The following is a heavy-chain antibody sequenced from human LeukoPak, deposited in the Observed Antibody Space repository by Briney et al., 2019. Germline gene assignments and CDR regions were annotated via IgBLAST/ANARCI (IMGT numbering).Heavy chain of an antibody. CDR1: GFTFDDYA. D-gene: IGHD6-19*01. Sequence: GRSLRLSCAASGFTFDDYAMHWVRQAPGKGREWVSGISWHSGSIGYADSVKGRFTISRDNAKNSLYLQMNSLRAEDMALYYCSKDKWPFGIAVALGLFDYWGQGTLVTVSS. J-gene: IGHJ4*02. V-gene: IGHV3-9*03. CDR2: ISWHSGSI. CDR3: SKDKWPFGIAVALGLFDY.